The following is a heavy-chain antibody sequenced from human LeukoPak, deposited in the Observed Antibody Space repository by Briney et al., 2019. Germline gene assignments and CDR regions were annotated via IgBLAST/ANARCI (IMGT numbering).Heavy chain of an antibody. J-gene: IGHJ4*02. CDR1: GLTFNGFE. CDR2: IRGDGSLK. D-gene: IGHD5-24*01. CDR3: ARRFRD. Sequence: PGGSLRLSCVGSGLTFNGFEMNWVRQAPGKGPEWVSYIRGDGSLKTYAESVKGRFTISRDNAKNSVYLQMDSLRVEDTAIYYCARRFRDWGQGILVTVSS. V-gene: IGHV3-48*03.